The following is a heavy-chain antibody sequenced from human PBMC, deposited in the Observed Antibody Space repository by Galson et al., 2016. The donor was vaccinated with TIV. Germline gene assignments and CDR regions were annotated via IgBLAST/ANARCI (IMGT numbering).Heavy chain of an antibody. CDR2: TYYRSTWYN. Sequence: CAISGDSVSSPSAAWNWIRQSPSRGLEWLGRTYYRSTWYNDYAASLKRRITINPDTSKNQFSLQLTSVTPEDAAVYYCARGAPSVFGIIMTLDSWGQGTLVTVSS. J-gene: IGHJ4*02. D-gene: IGHD3-16*01. CDR3: ARGAPSVFGIIMTLDS. CDR1: GDSVSSPSAA. V-gene: IGHV6-1*01.